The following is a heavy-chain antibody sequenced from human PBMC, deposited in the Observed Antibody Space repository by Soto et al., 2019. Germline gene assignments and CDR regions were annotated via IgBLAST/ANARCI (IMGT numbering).Heavy chain of an antibody. V-gene: IGHV1-69*12. CDR3: ARAVAADGTFREDVFDM. J-gene: IGHJ3*02. Sequence: QVQLVQSGAEVKKPGSSVKVSCKASGGTFSNHAINWVRQAPGQGLEWMGRIIPIFTTTNYAQKFQGRVTLTADESTITAYMELSRLKHDDTAVYYCARAVAADGTFREDVFDMWGQGKMVTVSS. CDR2: IIPIFTTT. CDR1: GGTFSNHA. D-gene: IGHD6-13*01.